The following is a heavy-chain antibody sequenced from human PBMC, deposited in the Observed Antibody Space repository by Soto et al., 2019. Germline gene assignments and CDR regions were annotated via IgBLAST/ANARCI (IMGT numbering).Heavy chain of an antibody. CDR1: GFTFSSYA. Sequence: GGSLRLSCAATGFTFSSYAMSWVRQAPGKGLEWVSAISGSGGSTYYADSVKGRFTISRDNSKNTLYLQMNSLRAEDTAVYYCAKVISAHIVVVVAAAQEFSYDALDIWGQGTMVTVSS. J-gene: IGHJ3*02. CDR2: ISGSGGST. D-gene: IGHD2-15*01. V-gene: IGHV3-23*01. CDR3: AKVISAHIVVVVAAAQEFSYDALDI.